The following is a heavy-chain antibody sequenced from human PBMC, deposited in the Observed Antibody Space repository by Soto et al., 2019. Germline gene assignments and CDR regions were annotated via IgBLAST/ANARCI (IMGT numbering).Heavy chain of an antibody. J-gene: IGHJ4*02. CDR1: GFTFSDYY. CDR3: ARDWRDVPYYYGSGSYYGHDY. D-gene: IGHD3-10*01. Sequence: PGGSLRLSCAASGFTFSDYYMSWIRQAPGKGLEWVSYISSSGSTIYYADSVKGRFTISRDNAKNSLYLQMNSLRAEDTAVYYCARDWRDVPYYYGSGSYYGHDYWGQGTLVTVSS. V-gene: IGHV3-11*01. CDR2: ISSSGSTI.